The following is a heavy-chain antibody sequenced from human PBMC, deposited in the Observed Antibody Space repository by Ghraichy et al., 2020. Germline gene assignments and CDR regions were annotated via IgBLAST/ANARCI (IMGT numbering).Heavy chain of an antibody. CDR3: ARDPGQSGGGDCCLDY. Sequence: GGSLRLSCAASGFTFSRYWMHWVRQGPGKGLVWVSRIKSDGSITNYADSVKGRFTISRDNAKNTLYLQVNSLRADDTAVYYCARDPGQSGGGDCCLDYWGQGTLVTVSS. CDR2: IKSDGSIT. CDR1: GFTFSRYW. J-gene: IGHJ4*02. D-gene: IGHD2-21*02. V-gene: IGHV3-74*01.